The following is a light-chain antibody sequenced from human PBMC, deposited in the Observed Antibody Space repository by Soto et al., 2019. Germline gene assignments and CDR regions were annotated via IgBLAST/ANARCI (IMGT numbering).Light chain of an antibody. Sequence: EIVSTQSPGTLSLSPGDRATLSCRASQSVSRSYLGWYQQKPGHAPRLLMYGASIRAAGVPDRFSGSGSGTEFTLTISRLEPEDFTVYYCHHYETFGQGTKVDIK. CDR2: GAS. J-gene: IGKJ1*01. CDR3: HHYET. V-gene: IGKV3-20*01. CDR1: QSVSRSY.